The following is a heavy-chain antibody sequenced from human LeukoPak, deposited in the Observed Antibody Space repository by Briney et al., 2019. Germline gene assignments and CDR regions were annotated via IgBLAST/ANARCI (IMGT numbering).Heavy chain of an antibody. J-gene: IGHJ6*02. CDR1: GYTFNGYY. D-gene: IGHD1-14*01. V-gene: IGHV1-2*02. Sequence: GASVKVSCKASGYTFNGYYMHWVRQAPGQGLEWMGWINPNSGGTNYAQKFQGRVTMTRDTSISTAYMELSRLRSDDTAVYYCARATPSRNPYYYYGIDVWGQGTTVTVSS. CDR3: ARATPSRNPYYYYGIDV. CDR2: INPNSGGT.